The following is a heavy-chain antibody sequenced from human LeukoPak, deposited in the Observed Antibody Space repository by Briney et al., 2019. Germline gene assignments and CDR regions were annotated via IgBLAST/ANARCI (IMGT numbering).Heavy chain of an antibody. D-gene: IGHD3-10*01. V-gene: IGHV1-24*01. J-gene: IGHJ4*02. CDR3: ATIAGSGSYPDYYFDY. CDR1: GYTLTELS. Sequence: ASVKVSCKVSGYTLTELSMHWVRQAPGKGLEWMGGFDPEDGETIYAQKFQGRVTMTEDTSTDTAYMELSSLRSEDTAVYYCATIAGSGSYPDYYFDYWGQGTLVTVSS. CDR2: FDPEDGET.